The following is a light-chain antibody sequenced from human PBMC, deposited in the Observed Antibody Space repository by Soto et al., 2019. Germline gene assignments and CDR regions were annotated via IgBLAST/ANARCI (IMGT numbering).Light chain of an antibody. J-gene: IGLJ1*01. Sequence: QSVLNQPPSVSGSPGQSVALSCTGNSSVIGGYNYVSWFQQHPGKAPKLMIYDVSKWPSGVPDRFSGSKSGNTASLTISGLQAEDEADYYCCSYAGTYTYVFGTGTRSPS. V-gene: IGLV2-11*01. CDR3: CSYAGTYTYV. CDR1: SSVIGGYNY. CDR2: DVS.